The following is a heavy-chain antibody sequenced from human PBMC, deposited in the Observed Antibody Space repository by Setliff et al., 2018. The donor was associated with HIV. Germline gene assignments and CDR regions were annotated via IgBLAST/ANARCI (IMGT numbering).Heavy chain of an antibody. CDR1: GGSISSSNW. CDR2: IYHSGST. Sequence: PSETLSLTCAVSGGSISSSNWWSWVRQSPGKGLEWIGEIYHSGSTNYNPSLKSRATISVDKSKNQFSLNLRSVTAADTAVYYCARSTLSNAFDMWGQGTMVTVSS. V-gene: IGHV4-4*02. CDR3: ARSTLSNAFDM. J-gene: IGHJ3*02.